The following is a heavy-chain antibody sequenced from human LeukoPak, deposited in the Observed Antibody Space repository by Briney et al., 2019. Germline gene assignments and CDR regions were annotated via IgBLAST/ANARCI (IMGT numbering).Heavy chain of an antibody. CDR3: TRDLGVDNFDY. J-gene: IGHJ4*02. CDR2: ISSGSSTI. V-gene: IGHV3-48*04. Sequence: PGGSLRLSCAASGFTFSGYSMNWVRQAPGRGLEWVSYISSGSSTINYADSVKGRFTISRDNAKNSLSLQMNSLRAEDTAVYYCTRDLGVDNFDYWGQGTLVTVSS. D-gene: IGHD3-3*01. CDR1: GFTFSGYS.